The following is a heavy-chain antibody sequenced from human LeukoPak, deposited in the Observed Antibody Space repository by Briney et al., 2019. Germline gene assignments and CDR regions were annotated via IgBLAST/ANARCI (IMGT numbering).Heavy chain of an antibody. J-gene: IGHJ4*02. D-gene: IGHD5-18*01. CDR2: ISSSSSYI. CDR1: GFTFKTYT. CDR3: AKNVPKGSYGYDY. V-gene: IGHV3-21*04. Sequence: PGGSLRLSCAASGFTFKTYTMHWVRQAPGMGLEWVSSISSSSSYIFYADSVKGRFTISRDNAKNSLYLQMSSLRAEDTAVYYCAKNVPKGSYGYDYWGQGTLVTVSS.